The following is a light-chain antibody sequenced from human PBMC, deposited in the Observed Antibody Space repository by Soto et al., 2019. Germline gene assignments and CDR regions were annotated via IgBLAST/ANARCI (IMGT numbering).Light chain of an antibody. V-gene: IGKV1-39*01. J-gene: IGKJ1*01. Sequence: DIRMTPSPSSLSAFVGDRVPVTCRASQNIDKYLHWYQQKPGKAPNLLIFSASILESGVPSRSLGGGSGTEITLTISVLQSEDFATYYCQQTYRNAVTFGQGTKVDMK. CDR1: QNIDKY. CDR3: QQTYRNAVT. CDR2: SAS.